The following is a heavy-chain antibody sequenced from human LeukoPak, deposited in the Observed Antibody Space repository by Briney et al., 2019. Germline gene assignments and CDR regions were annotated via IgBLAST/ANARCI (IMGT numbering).Heavy chain of an antibody. V-gene: IGHV3-21*05. J-gene: IGHJ4*02. CDR3: ARVRPGYYCDY. Sequence: GGSLRLSCVASGFTFSIYSMNWVRQAPGKGLEWVSYISKNSDDIYNADSVRGRFTISRDNAKNSLYLQMNSLRAEDTAVYYCARVRPGYYCDYRGQGILVTVSS. CDR1: GFTFSIYS. CDR2: ISKNSDDI.